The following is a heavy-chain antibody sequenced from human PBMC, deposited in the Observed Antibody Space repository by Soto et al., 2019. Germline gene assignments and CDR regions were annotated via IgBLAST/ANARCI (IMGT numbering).Heavy chain of an antibody. Sequence: ASVKVSCKASGYTFTSYGISWVRQAPGQGLEWMGWISAYNGNTNYAQKLQGRVTMTTDTSTSTAYMELRSLRSDDTAVYYCARARGVNNYYYYMDVWGKGTTVTVSS. CDR1: GYTFTSYG. CDR3: ARARGVNNYYYYMDV. CDR2: ISAYNGNT. J-gene: IGHJ6*03. V-gene: IGHV1-18*01. D-gene: IGHD3-10*01.